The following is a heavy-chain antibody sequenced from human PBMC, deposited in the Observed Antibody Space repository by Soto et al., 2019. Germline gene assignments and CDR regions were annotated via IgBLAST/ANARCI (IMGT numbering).Heavy chain of an antibody. J-gene: IGHJ6*02. Sequence: QVQLQESGPGLVKPSQTLSLTCTVSGGSISSGDYYWSWIRQPPGKGLEWIGYIYYSGSTYYNPSLKSRVTISVDTSKYQFSLKLSSVTAADTAVYYCARARLLWFGELLVPPYYYYGMDVWGQGTTVTVSS. V-gene: IGHV4-30-4*01. CDR1: GGSISSGDYY. CDR3: ARARLLWFGELLVPPYYYYGMDV. D-gene: IGHD3-10*01. CDR2: IYYSGST.